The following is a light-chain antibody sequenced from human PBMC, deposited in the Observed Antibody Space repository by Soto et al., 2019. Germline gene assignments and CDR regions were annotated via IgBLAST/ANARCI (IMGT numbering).Light chain of an antibody. CDR1: QSISSW. J-gene: IGKJ1*01. CDR3: QQYNSYSRT. CDR2: KAS. Sequence: DIQMTQSPSTLSASVGDRVTITCRASQSISSWLAWYQQKPGKAPKVLIYKASSLQSGVPSRFSGSESGTEFTLTISSLQPDDFATYYCQQYNSYSRTFGQGTKVEIK. V-gene: IGKV1-5*03.